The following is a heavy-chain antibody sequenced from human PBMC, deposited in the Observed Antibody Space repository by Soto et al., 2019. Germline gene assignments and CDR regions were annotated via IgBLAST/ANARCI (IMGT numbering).Heavy chain of an antibody. CDR2: IYYSGST. CDR1: GCSISSGVYY. V-gene: IGHV4-31*03. Sequence: QVQLQESGPGLLKPSQTLSLTCTVSGCSISSGVYYCSWIRQHPGKGLEWIGYIYYSGSTYYNPSLKSRVTIAVDASKNQFSLKLSSVTAADTAVYYCARAYGSGYMDVWGQGTTVTVSS. J-gene: IGHJ6*02. D-gene: IGHD3-10*01. CDR3: ARAYGSGYMDV.